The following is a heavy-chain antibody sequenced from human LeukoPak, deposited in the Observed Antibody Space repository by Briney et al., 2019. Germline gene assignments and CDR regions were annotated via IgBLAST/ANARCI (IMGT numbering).Heavy chain of an antibody. V-gene: IGHV4-59*12. CDR1: GGSISSYY. CDR2: IYYSGST. J-gene: IGHJ5*02. CDR3: ARASPHNWFDP. Sequence: SETLSLTCTVSGGSISSYYWSWIRQPPGKGLEWIGSIYYSGSTYYNPSLKSRVTISVDTSKNQFSLKLSSVTAADTAVYYCARASPHNWFDPWGQGTLVTVSS.